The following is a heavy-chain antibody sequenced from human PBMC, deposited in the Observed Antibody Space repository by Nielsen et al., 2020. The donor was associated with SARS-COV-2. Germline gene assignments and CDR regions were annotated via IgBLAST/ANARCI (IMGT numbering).Heavy chain of an antibody. CDR3: ARTLYSSSSFYYYYYGMDV. CDR1: GYTFTGYY. CDR2: INPNSGGT. Sequence: ASVKVSCKASGYTFTGYYMHWVRQAPGQGLEWMGWINPNSGGTNYAQKFQGRVTITADESTSTAYMELSSLRSEDTAVYYCARTLYSSSSFYYYYYGMDVWGQGTTVTVSS. D-gene: IGHD6-6*01. V-gene: IGHV1-2*02. J-gene: IGHJ6*02.